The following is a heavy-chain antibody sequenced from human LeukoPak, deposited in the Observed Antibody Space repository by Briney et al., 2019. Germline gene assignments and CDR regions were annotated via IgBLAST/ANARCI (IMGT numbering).Heavy chain of an antibody. V-gene: IGHV4-30-4*08. CDR1: GGSISSYY. CDR3: ARSDSSSIDY. J-gene: IGHJ4*02. CDR2: IYYSGST. D-gene: IGHD6-6*01. Sequence: SETLSLTCTVSGGSISSYYWSWIRQPPGKGLEWIGYIYYSGSTYYNPSLKSRVTISVDTSKNQFSLKLSSVTAADTVVYYCARSDSSSIDYWGQGTLVTVSS.